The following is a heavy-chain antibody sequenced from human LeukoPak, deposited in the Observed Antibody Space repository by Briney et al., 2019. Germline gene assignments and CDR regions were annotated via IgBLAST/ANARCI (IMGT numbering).Heavy chain of an antibody. CDR1: GYTFTGYY. CDR3: ARGSYNGYNSENWFDP. Sequence: ASVKVSCKASGYTFTGYYMHWVRQAPGQGLEWMGIINPSGGSTSYAQKFQGRVTMTRDMSTSTVYMELSSLRSEDTAVYYCARGSYNGYNSENWFDPWGQGTLVTVSS. J-gene: IGHJ5*02. CDR2: INPSGGST. D-gene: IGHD5-24*01. V-gene: IGHV1-46*01.